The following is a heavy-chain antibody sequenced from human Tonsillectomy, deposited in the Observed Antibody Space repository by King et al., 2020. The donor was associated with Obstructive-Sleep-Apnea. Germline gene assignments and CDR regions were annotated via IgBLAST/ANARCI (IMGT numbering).Heavy chain of an antibody. CDR2: IKQDGSGK. CDR1: GFTFSSYW. Sequence: VQLVESGGGLVQPGGSLRLSCAASGFTFSSYWMSWVRQAPGKGLEWVANIKQDGSGKYYVDSVKGRFTISRDNAKNSLYLQMNSLRAGDTAVYYCAWDLRAACWAWGQGTMVTVSS. CDR3: AWDLRAACWA. J-gene: IGHJ3*01. D-gene: IGHD3-10*02. V-gene: IGHV3-7*04.